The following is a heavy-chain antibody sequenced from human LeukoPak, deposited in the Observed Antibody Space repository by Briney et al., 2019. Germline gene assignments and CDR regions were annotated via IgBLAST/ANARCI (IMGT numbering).Heavy chain of an antibody. CDR2: IWYDGTNE. Sequence: PGGSLRLSCAASGFTFSTYGMHWVRQAPGKGLEWVALIWYDGTNEHYADSVKGRFTISRDNSKNTLWLQMNSLGADDTAVYYCARAFVSVVKPMDVWGQGTTVTVSS. CDR3: ARAFVSVVKPMDV. J-gene: IGHJ6*02. CDR1: GFTFSTYG. V-gene: IGHV3-33*01.